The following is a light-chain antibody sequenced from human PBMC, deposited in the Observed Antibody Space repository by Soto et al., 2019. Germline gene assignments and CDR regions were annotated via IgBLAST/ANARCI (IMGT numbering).Light chain of an antibody. V-gene: IGLV2-14*01. CDR3: VSYTTGSTWV. CDR1: RSDVGAYNY. CDR2: DVS. Sequence: QSALTQPASVSGSPGQSITISCTGTRSDVGAYNYVSWYQQHSCKVPKLMIYDVSNRPSGVSNRFSGSKSGNTASLTISGLQAEDEADYYCVSYTTGSTWVFGGGTKLTVL. J-gene: IGLJ3*02.